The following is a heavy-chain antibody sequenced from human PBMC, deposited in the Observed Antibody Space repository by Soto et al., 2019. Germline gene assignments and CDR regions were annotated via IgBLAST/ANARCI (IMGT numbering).Heavy chain of an antibody. J-gene: IGHJ4*02. CDR3: ARGPVVTPFVYY. Sequence: QVQLQESGPGLVKPSETLSLTCTVSGGSVTSGNYYWSWIRQPPGKGLEWIGHIYYSGTTNYNPSLKSRVTISIDASKNQFSLKLSSVTAADTAVYYCARGPVVTPFVYYWGQGTLVTVSS. CDR1: GGSVTSGNYY. D-gene: IGHD2-21*02. V-gene: IGHV4-61*01. CDR2: IYYSGTT.